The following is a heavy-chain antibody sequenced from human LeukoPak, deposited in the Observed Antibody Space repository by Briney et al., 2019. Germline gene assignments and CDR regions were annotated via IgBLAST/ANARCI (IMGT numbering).Heavy chain of an antibody. CDR2: ISGSGGST. D-gene: IGHD6-19*01. J-gene: IGHJ6*02. Sequence: GGSLRPSCAASGFTFSSYAMSWVRQAPGKGLEWVSAISGSGGSTYYADSVKGRFTISRDNSKNTLYLRMNSLRAEDTAVYYCAKVSGYSSGWYEAPYGMDVWGQGTTVTVSS. CDR3: AKVSGYSSGWYEAPYGMDV. V-gene: IGHV3-23*01. CDR1: GFTFSSYA.